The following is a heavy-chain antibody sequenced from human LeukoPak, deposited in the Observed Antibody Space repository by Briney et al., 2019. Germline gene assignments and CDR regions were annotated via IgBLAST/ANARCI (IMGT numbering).Heavy chain of an antibody. CDR2: IRVNGVST. V-gene: IGHV3-64*01. CDR1: GVTFISHS. J-gene: IGHJ4*02. D-gene: IGHD6-19*01. CDR3: ARRGSGWEFDY. Sequence: GGSLRLSCVASGVTFISHSMHSVRQAPGEGLEYGSDIRVNGVSTYFAKSVKGRFTISRDTSKNTLDLQMCSLREQDTPLYYSARRGSGWEFDYWGRGTLVTVSS.